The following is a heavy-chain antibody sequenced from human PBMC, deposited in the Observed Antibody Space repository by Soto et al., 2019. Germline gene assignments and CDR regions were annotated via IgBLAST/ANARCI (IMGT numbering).Heavy chain of an antibody. CDR1: GCTFSSYA. Sequence: PGGSLRRSCTASGCTFSSYAMSWVRQAPGKRLEWVSAISGSGGSTYYADSVKGRFTISRDNSKNTLYLQVNSLRAEDTAVYYCAKDRDLVGSDFRPHFDSRGQGTLVPVSS. D-gene: IGHD5-12*01. V-gene: IGHV3-23*01. CDR3: AKDRDLVGSDFRPHFDS. J-gene: IGHJ4*02. CDR2: ISGSGGST.